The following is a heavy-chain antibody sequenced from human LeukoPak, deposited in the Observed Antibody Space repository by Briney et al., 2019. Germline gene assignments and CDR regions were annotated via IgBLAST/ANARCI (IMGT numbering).Heavy chain of an antibody. D-gene: IGHD3-22*01. J-gene: IGHJ5*02. CDR2: IYHSGST. CDR1: GGSISSGGYS. Sequence: PSQTLSLTCAVSGGSISSGGYSWSWIRQPPGKGLEWIGYIYHSGSTYYNPSLKSRVTISVDRSKNQFSLKLSSVTAADTAVYYCARGYYDSSGYYEDWFDPLGQGTLVTVSS. V-gene: IGHV4-30-2*01. CDR3: ARGYYDSSGYYEDWFDP.